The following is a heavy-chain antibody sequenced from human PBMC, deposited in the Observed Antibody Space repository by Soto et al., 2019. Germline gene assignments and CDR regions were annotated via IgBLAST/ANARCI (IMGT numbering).Heavy chain of an antibody. J-gene: IGHJ6*02. CDR2: IDPSDSYT. CDR1: GYSFTSYW. Sequence: GESLEISCKGSGYSFTSYWISWVRQMPGKGLEWMGRIDPSDSYTNYSPSFQGHVTISADKSISTAYLQWSSLKASDTAMYYCARRPNWNYPPYYYYGMDVWGQGTTVTVSS. CDR3: ARRPNWNYPPYYYYGMDV. D-gene: IGHD1-7*01. V-gene: IGHV5-10-1*01.